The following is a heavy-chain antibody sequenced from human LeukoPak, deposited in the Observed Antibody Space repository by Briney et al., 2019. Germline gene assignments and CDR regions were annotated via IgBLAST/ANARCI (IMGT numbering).Heavy chain of an antibody. CDR1: GFTFSSYR. V-gene: IGHV3-21*01. CDR3: ARATAPLLNYCMDV. D-gene: IGHD1-26*01. J-gene: IGHJ6*02. CDR2: ISSSSSYI. Sequence: PGGSLRLSCAASGFTFSSYRMNWVRQAPGKGVEGVSSISSSSSYIYYADSVKGRFTISRDNAKNSLYLQMNSLRAEDTAVYYCARATAPLLNYCMDVWGQGTTVTVSS.